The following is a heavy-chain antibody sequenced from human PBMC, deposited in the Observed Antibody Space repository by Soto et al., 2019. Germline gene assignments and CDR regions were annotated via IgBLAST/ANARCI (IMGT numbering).Heavy chain of an antibody. CDR3: ARVDYDFSYYYYMDV. D-gene: IGHD3-3*01. CDR2: INHSGST. CDR1: GGSFSGYY. Sequence: SETLSLTCAVYGGSFSGYYWSWIRQPPGKGLEWIGEINHSGSTNYNPSLKSRVTISVDTSKNQFSLKLSSVTAADTAVYYCARVDYDFSYYYYMDVWGKGTTVTVSS. V-gene: IGHV4-34*01. J-gene: IGHJ6*03.